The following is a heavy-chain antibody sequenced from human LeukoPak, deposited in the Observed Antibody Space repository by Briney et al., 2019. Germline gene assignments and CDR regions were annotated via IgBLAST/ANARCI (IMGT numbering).Heavy chain of an antibody. CDR1: GYTFTGYY. V-gene: IGHV1-18*04. CDR3: ARVKLPQGNWFDP. Sequence: GASVKVSCKASGYTFTGYYMHWVRQAPGQGLEWMGWISAYNGNTNYAQKFQGRVTMTTDTSTTTAYMELRSLRSDDTAVYYCARVKLPQGNWFDPWGQGTLVIVSS. CDR2: ISAYNGNT. J-gene: IGHJ5*02. D-gene: IGHD4-23*01.